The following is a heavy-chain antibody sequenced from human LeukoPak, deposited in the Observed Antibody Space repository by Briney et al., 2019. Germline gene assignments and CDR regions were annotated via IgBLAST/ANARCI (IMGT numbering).Heavy chain of an antibody. D-gene: IGHD5-18*01. Sequence: PGGSLRLSCTASGFTFSLSAMSWVRQTPGKGLEWVSYISSSSSTIYYADSVKGRFTISRDNAKNSLYLQMNSLRAEDMAVYYCARAWIQRGGGYFDYGGQGTLVTVSS. CDR1: GFTFSLSA. CDR2: ISSSSSTI. V-gene: IGHV3-48*04. J-gene: IGHJ4*02. CDR3: ARAWIQRGGGYFDY.